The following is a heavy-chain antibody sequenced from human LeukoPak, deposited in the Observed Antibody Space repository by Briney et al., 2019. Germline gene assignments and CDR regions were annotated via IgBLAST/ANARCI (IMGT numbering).Heavy chain of an antibody. CDR3: AKLGYCSGGSCYRSFSF. CDR1: GFTFSSYG. CDR2: ISGSGGST. D-gene: IGHD2-15*01. Sequence: GGSLRLSCAASGFTFSSYGMSWVRQAPGKGLEWVSAISGSGGSTYYADSVKGRFTISRDNSKNTLYLQMNSLRAEDTAVYYCAKLGYCSGGSCYRSFSFWGQGTLVTVS. V-gene: IGHV3-23*01. J-gene: IGHJ4*02.